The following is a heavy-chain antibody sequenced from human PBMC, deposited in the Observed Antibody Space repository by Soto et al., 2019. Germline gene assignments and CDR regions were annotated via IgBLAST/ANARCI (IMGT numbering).Heavy chain of an antibody. V-gene: IGHV3-15*07. CDR3: TTPILGYCSGGSCYDEYYYYGMDV. CDR2: IKSKTDGGTT. D-gene: IGHD2-15*01. CDR1: GFTFSNAW. J-gene: IGHJ6*02. Sequence: GGSLRLSCAASGFTFSNAWMNWVRQAPGKGLEWVGRIKSKTDGGTTDYAAPVKGRFTISRDDSKNTLYLQMNSLKTEDTAVYYCTTPILGYCSGGSCYDEYYYYGMDVWGQGTTVTVSS.